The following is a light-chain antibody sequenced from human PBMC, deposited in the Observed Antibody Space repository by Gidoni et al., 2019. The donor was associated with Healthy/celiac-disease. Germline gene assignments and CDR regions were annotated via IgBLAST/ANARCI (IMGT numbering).Light chain of an antibody. CDR1: QSISSY. Sequence: DLNMTQSPSSLSASVGDRVTITCRASQSISSYLNWYQQKPGKAPKLLIYAASSLQSGVPSRFSGSGSGTDFTLTISSLQPEDFATYYCQQSYSTPRTFGQGTKVEIK. CDR3: QQSYSTPRT. V-gene: IGKV1-39*01. J-gene: IGKJ1*01. CDR2: AAS.